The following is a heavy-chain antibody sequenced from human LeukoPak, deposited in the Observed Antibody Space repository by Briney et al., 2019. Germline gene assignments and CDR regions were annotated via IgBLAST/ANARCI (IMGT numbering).Heavy chain of an antibody. CDR1: GFTFSSYS. Sequence: PGGSLRLSCAASGFTFSSYSMNWVRQAPGKGLEWVSSISSSSSYIYYADSVKGRFTISRDNAKNSLYLQMNSLRAEDTAVYYCAGRRDGYNLYAFDIWGQGTMVTVSS. CDR3: AGRRDGYNLYAFDI. J-gene: IGHJ3*02. V-gene: IGHV3-21*01. CDR2: ISSSSSYI. D-gene: IGHD5-24*01.